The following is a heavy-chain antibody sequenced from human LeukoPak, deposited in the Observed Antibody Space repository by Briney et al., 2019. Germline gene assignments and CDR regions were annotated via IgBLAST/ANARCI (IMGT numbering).Heavy chain of an antibody. D-gene: IGHD2-2*01. CDR3: AKDIVVVPAASGY. CDR2: ISYDGSNK. J-gene: IGHJ4*02. CDR1: GFTFSSYA. Sequence: PGGSLRLSCAASGFTFSSYAMHWVRQAPGKGLEWVAIISYDGSNKYYADSVKGRFTISRDNSKNTLYLQMNSLRAEDTAVYYCAKDIVVVPAASGYWGQGTLVTVSS. V-gene: IGHV3-30-3*01.